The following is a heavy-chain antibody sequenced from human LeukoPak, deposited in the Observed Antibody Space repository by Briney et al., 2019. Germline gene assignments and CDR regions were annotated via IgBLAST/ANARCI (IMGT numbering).Heavy chain of an antibody. CDR1: GGTFSSYA. Sequence: ASVTVSCTASGGTFSSYAISWVRPAPGQGLEWMGGIIPIFGTANYAQKFQGRVTITADESTSTAYMELSSLRSEDTAVYYCARDLGPLLGYGMDVWGQGTTVTVSS. CDR3: ARDLGPLLGYGMDV. J-gene: IGHJ6*02. D-gene: IGHD3-16*01. CDR2: IIPIFGTA. V-gene: IGHV1-69*13.